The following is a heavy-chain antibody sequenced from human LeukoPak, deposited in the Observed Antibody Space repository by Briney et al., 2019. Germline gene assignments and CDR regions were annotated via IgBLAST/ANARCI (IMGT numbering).Heavy chain of an antibody. V-gene: IGHV1-3*04. CDR2: INTGNGNT. Sequence: ASVKVACKTSGYTFSNYGMHWVRQAPRQSLEWMGWINTGNGNTKSSQKFQDRVALTRDTSASTAYMELNSLSSEDTAVYYCARVPLSDSSGHYYPHWGQGTLVTVSS. D-gene: IGHD2-15*01. CDR3: ARVPLSDSSGHYYPH. CDR1: GYTFSNYG. J-gene: IGHJ1*01.